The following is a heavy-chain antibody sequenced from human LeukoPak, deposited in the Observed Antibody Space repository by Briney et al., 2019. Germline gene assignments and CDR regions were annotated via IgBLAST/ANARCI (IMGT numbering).Heavy chain of an antibody. CDR1: GYSISSGYY. Sequence: SETLSLTCTVSGYSISSGYYWGWIRQPPGKGLEWIGSIYYSGSTYYNPSLKSRVTISVDTSKNQFSLKLSSVTAADTAVYYCARDGIAAAGRGSWFDPWGQGTLVTVSS. J-gene: IGHJ5*02. CDR3: ARDGIAAAGRGSWFDP. V-gene: IGHV4-38-2*02. CDR2: IYYSGST. D-gene: IGHD6-13*01.